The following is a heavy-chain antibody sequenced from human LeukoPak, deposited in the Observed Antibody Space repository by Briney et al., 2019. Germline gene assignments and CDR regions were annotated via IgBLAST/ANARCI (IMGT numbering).Heavy chain of an antibody. CDR3: ARIAVAGYYYYYGMDV. CDR1: GGSFSGYY. D-gene: IGHD6-19*01. V-gene: IGHV4-34*01. J-gene: IGHJ6*04. Sequence: SETLSLTCAVYGGSFSGYYWSWLRQPPGKGLEWIGEINHSGSTNYNPSLKSRVTMSVDTSKSQFSLKLSSVTAADTAVYYCARIAVAGYYYYYGMDVWGKGTTVTVSS. CDR2: INHSGST.